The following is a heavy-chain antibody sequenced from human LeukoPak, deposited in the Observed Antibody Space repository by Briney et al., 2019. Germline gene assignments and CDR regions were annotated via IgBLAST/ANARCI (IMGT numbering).Heavy chain of an antibody. Sequence: SETLSLTCTVSGYSISSGYYWGWIRQPPGKGLEWIGSIYHSGSTYYNPSLKSRVTISVDTSKNQFSLKLSSVTAADTAVYYCARARWEYSSSPGAFDIWGQGTMVTVSS. V-gene: IGHV4-38-2*02. CDR1: GYSISSGYY. CDR3: ARARWEYSSSPGAFDI. J-gene: IGHJ3*02. D-gene: IGHD6-6*01. CDR2: IYHSGST.